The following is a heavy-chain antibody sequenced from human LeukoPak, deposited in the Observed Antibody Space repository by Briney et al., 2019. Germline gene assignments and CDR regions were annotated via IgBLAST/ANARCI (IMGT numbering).Heavy chain of an antibody. CDR3: ARGPDVDGYIHAPFDS. CDR1: GFILSRYY. V-gene: IGHV3-53*01. J-gene: IGHJ4*02. D-gene: IGHD5-24*01. Sequence: PGGSLRLSCVASGFILSRYYMSWVRQTPGKGLEGVALSYSGGSTYYADSVKGRFTISRDNSKKMLFLQMSSLRADDTGVYYCARGPDVDGYIHAPFDSWGQGTLVTVSS. CDR2: SYSGGST.